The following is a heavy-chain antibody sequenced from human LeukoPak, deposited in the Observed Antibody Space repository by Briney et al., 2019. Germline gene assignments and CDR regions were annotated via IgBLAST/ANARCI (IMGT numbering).Heavy chain of an antibody. CDR1: GGSISSYY. Sequence: PSETLSLTCTVSGGSISSYYWSWIRQPPGKGLEWIGYIYYSGSTNYNPSLKSRVTISVDTSKNQFSLKLSSVTAADTAVYYCARVPSGMGNYFDYWGQGTLVTVSS. V-gene: IGHV4-59*01. CDR2: IYYSGST. D-gene: IGHD6-13*01. CDR3: ARVPSGMGNYFDY. J-gene: IGHJ4*02.